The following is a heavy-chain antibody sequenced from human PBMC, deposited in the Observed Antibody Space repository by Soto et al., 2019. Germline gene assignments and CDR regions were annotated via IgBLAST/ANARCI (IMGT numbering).Heavy chain of an antibody. CDR1: GYTFSNYG. Sequence: ASVKVSCKTSGYTFSNYGITWVRQAPGQPLEWLGWISLYSDGTNYAQKFQGRVSMATDTSTTTAYMELRSLRSDDTAVYYCARVVPGAEAWFGPWGQGALVTVSS. J-gene: IGHJ5*02. CDR3: ARVVPGAEAWFGP. D-gene: IGHD2-2*01. V-gene: IGHV1-18*01. CDR2: ISLYSDGT.